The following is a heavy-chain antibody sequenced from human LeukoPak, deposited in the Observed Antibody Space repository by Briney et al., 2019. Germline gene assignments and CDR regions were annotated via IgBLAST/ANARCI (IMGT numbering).Heavy chain of an antibody. CDR1: GYTFTNYA. CDR3: VRGTPTPGMDY. Sequence: ASVQVSCKASGYTFTNYAMNWVRQAPGQGLEWMGNIDTTTGNPRYAQDFTGRFVFSLDTSVSTADLQITSLKADDTAAYYCVRGTPTPGMDYWGQGTQVTVSS. CDR2: IDTTTGNP. D-gene: IGHD3-10*01. V-gene: IGHV7-4-1*02. J-gene: IGHJ4*02.